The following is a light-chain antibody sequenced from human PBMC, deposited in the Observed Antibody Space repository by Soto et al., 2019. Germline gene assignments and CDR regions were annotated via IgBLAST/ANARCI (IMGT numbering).Light chain of an antibody. CDR3: QNYNSAPRT. J-gene: IGKJ1*01. Sequence: DIQMTQSPSSLSASVGDRGTIICRASQGISNYLAWYHQKPGKAPKLLIYAASTLQSGVPARFSASGSGTDFTLTISSLKPEDVASYYCQNYNSAPRTFGQGTKVEIK. V-gene: IGKV1-27*01. CDR1: QGISNY. CDR2: AAS.